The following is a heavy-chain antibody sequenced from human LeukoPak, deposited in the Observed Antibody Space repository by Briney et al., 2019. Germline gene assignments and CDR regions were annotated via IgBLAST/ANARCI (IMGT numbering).Heavy chain of an antibody. CDR3: ARGYYDSSGYFYFDY. Sequence: SETLSLTCTVSGGSISSSSYYWGWIRQPPGKGLEWIGSIYYSGSAYYNPSLKSRVTISVDTSKNQFSLKLSSVTAADTAVYYCARGYYDSSGYFYFDYWGQGTLVTVSS. CDR2: IYYSGSA. J-gene: IGHJ4*02. D-gene: IGHD3-22*01. CDR1: GGSISSSSYY. V-gene: IGHV4-39*01.